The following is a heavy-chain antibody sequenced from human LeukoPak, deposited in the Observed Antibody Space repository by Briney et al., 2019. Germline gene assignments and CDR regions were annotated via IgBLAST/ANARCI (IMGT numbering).Heavy chain of an antibody. V-gene: IGHV1-69*05. CDR3: AGEDIAAREVPFFDI. CDR1: GGTFSSYA. Sequence: GASVKVSCKASGGTFSSYAISWVRQAPGQGLEWMGGIIPIFGTANYAQKFRGRVTITTDESTSTAYMELSGLRSEDTAVYYCAGEDIAAREVPFFDIWGQGTMVTVSS. CDR2: IIPIFGTA. D-gene: IGHD6-6*01. J-gene: IGHJ3*02.